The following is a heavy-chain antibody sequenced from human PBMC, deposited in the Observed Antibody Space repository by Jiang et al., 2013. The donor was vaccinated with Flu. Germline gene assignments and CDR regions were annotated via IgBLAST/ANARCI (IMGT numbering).Heavy chain of an antibody. D-gene: IGHD5-18*01. CDR2: VVPIYGTA. CDR3: ARGNNYGMGYYYYAMDI. V-gene: IGHV1-69*01. J-gene: IGHJ6*04. CDR1: GDTFSNSV. Sequence: SGAEVKKPGSSVKVSCKASGDTFSNSVIAWVRQAPGQGLEWMGGVVPIYGTANYAEKLQGRVTITADASTNTGYMELRSLRSEDTAVYYCARGNNYGMGYYYYAMDIWATGQRSPSP.